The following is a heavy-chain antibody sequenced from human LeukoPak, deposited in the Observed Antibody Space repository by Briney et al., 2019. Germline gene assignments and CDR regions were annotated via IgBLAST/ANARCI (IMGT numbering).Heavy chain of an antibody. CDR2: ISPSGNT. Sequence: SETLSLTCSVSSDSINTHSWSWIRQPAGKTLEWIGHISPSGNTNYNPSLKSRVTMSVDTSKNQFSLKLSSVTAADTAVYYCARDHYWGQGTLVTVSS. CDR3: ARDHY. V-gene: IGHV4-4*07. CDR1: SDSINTHS. J-gene: IGHJ4*02.